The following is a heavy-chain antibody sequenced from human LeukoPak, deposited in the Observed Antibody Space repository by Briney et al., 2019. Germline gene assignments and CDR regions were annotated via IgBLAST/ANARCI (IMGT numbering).Heavy chain of an antibody. CDR2: IYYSGST. CDR3: ARLRSGGYYYYMDV. D-gene: IGHD1-14*01. V-gene: IGHV4-59*01. Sequence: SETLSLTCTVSGGSISSYYWSWIRQPPGKGLEWIGYIYYSGSTNYNPSLKSRVTISVDTSKNPFSLKLSSVTAADTAVYYCARLRSGGYYYYMDVWGKGTTVTVSS. CDR1: GGSISSYY. J-gene: IGHJ6*03.